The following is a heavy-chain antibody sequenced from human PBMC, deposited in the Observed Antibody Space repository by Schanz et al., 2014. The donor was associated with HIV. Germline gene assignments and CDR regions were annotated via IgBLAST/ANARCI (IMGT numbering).Heavy chain of an antibody. CDR3: ARDLVDSSTWYDAFDI. CDR1: GGSFSSYA. Sequence: QVQLVQSGAAVKKPGSSVKVSCKASGGSFSSYAINWVRQAPGQGLEWMGGINPNSGGTNSAQKFQGRVTMSMDTSISTAYMEVRSLRSDDTALYFCARDLVDSSTWYDAFDIWGQGTKVTVSS. J-gene: IGHJ3*02. V-gene: IGHV1-2*02. CDR2: INPNSGGT. D-gene: IGHD6-13*01.